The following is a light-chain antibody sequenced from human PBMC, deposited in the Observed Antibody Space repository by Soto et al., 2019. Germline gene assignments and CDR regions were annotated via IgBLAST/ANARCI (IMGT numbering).Light chain of an antibody. CDR1: SSDVGGYNY. V-gene: IGLV2-11*01. J-gene: IGLJ1*01. CDR3: RSYAGSYV. Sequence: QSVLTQPRSVSGSPGQSVTLSCTGTSSDVGGYNYVSWYQQHPGKAPKLMIYDVSKRPSGVPDRFSGSKSGNTASLTISGLQAEAEADYYCRSYAGSYVFGTGTKVTVL. CDR2: DVS.